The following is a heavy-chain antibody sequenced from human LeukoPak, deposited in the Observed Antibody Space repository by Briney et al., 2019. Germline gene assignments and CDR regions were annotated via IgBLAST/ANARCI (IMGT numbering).Heavy chain of an antibody. J-gene: IGHJ4*03. D-gene: IGHD2-15*01. V-gene: IGHV1-18*01. CDR3: ARDYCSGGSCYFDY. CDR1: AYTFTSYG. Sequence: ASVKVSCKASAYTFTSYGITWVRQAPGQGLEWMGWISAYNGNTNYAQKVQGIVTMTTDSSTTTDYMELRSLRSDDTAVYYCARDYCSGGSCYFDYWGQGTLVTVSS. CDR2: ISAYNGNT.